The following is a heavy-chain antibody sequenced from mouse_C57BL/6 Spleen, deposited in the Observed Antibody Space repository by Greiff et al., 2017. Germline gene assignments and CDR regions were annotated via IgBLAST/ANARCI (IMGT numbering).Heavy chain of an antibody. CDR3: ERSSPYYYAMDY. CDR1: GYTFTSYW. J-gene: IGHJ4*01. Sequence: QVQLQQPGAELVKPGASVKLSCKASGYTFTSYWMHWVKQRPGRGLEWIGRIAPNSGGTKYNEKFKSKATLTVDKPSSPAYIQLSSLTSEDSAVYDCERSSPYYYAMDYWGQGTSVTVSS. D-gene: IGHD1-1*01. CDR2: IAPNSGGT. V-gene: IGHV1-72*01.